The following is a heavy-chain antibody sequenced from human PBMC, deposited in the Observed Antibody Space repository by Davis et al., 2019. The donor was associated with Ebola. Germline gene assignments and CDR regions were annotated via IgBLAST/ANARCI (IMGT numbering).Heavy chain of an antibody. V-gene: IGHV3-15*01. CDR1: GFMFSFHR. Sequence: PGGSLRLSCAASGFMFSFHRMNWVRQAPGKGPEWVGRFKSNTDGGTRDYAAPVKGRFTISRDDSKNVLFLEMNILTTEDTAVYYCTTGGLTGPHDAFDVWGQGTYVTVSS. CDR3: TTGGLTGPHDAFDV. J-gene: IGHJ3*01. D-gene: IGHD7-27*01. CDR2: FKSNTDGGTR.